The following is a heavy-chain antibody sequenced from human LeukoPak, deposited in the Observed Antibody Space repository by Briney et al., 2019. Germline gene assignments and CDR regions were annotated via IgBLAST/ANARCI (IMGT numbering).Heavy chain of an antibody. CDR1: GFTFSNYW. CDR3: ARVSILNLGELSEAFDM. D-gene: IGHD3-16*02. V-gene: IGHV3-7*05. Sequence: AESLTLSCAASGFTFSNYWMTWVRQAQGKGLEWVANIKQDGSEKYFVDSVKGRFTISRDNAKNSLYLQMNSLRAEDTAVYFCARVSILNLGELSEAFDMWGQGTMVTVSS. CDR2: IKQDGSEK. J-gene: IGHJ3*02.